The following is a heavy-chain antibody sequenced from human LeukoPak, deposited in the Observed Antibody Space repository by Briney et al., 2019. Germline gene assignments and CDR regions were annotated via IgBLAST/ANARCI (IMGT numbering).Heavy chain of an antibody. J-gene: IGHJ4*02. CDR1: GYTFTGYY. CDR2: INPNSGGT. D-gene: IGHD6-6*01. V-gene: IGHV1-2*02. CDR3: ARDRGAAARREYDY. Sequence: ASVKVSCKASGYTFTGYYMHWVRQAPGQGLEWMGWINPNSGGTNYAQKFQGRVTVTRDTSISTAYMELSRLRSDDTAVYYCARDRGAAARREYDYWGQGTLVTVSS.